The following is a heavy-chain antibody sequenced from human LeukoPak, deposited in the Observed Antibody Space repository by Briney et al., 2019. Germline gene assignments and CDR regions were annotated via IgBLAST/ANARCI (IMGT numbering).Heavy chain of an antibody. J-gene: IGHJ4*02. CDR1: GFTFSSNS. V-gene: IGHV3-48*01. D-gene: IGHD3-10*01. Sequence: GGSLRPSCAASGFTFSSNSMNWVRQAPGKGLEWVSYISSSSSTIYYADSVKGRFTISRDNAKNSLYLQMNSLRAEDTAVYYCARAVYYGSGSYGPWGQGTLVTVSS. CDR3: ARAVYYGSGSYGP. CDR2: ISSSSSTI.